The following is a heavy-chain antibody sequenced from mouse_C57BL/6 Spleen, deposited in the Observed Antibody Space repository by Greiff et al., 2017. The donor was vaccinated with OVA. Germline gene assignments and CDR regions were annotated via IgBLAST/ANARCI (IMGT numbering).Heavy chain of an antibody. V-gene: IGHV1-52*01. CDR2: IDPSDSET. Sequence: QVQLQQPGAELVRPGSSVKLSCKASGYTFTSYWMHWVKQRPIQGLEWIGNIDPSDSETHYNQKFKDKATLTVDKSSSTAYMQLSSLTSEDSAVYYCARRYGSFPLDYWGQGTTLTVSS. CDR1: GYTFTSYW. D-gene: IGHD1-1*01. CDR3: ARRYGSFPLDY. J-gene: IGHJ2*01.